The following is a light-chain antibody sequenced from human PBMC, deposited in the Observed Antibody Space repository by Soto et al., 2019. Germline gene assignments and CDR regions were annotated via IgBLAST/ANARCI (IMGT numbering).Light chain of an antibody. V-gene: IGLV2-14*01. CDR3: SSYTSSRTPHVV. CDR1: RSDVGGYNY. J-gene: IGLJ2*01. Sequence: QSVLTQPASVSGSPGQSITSSCTGTRSDVGGYNYVSWYQQYPGKAPKLMIYDVSNRPAGVSNRLSGSTSGNTASLTISVLQAESEVDYYCSSYTSSRTPHVVFGGGNQLTVL. CDR2: DVS.